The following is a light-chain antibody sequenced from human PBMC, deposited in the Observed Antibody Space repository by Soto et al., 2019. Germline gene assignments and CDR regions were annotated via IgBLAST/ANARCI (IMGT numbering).Light chain of an antibody. CDR3: QQYYRYSIT. CDR2: DAS. V-gene: IGKV1-5*01. Sequence: DIHMTHSPSTLSASVGYRDTISCRASQSRNNYLAWYQRKPGKAPNLLIYDASTLERGVPSRFSDTGSGTELTLTISSMQPDDFATYYCQQYYRYSITFGQGTRLEIK. J-gene: IGKJ5*01. CDR1: QSRNNY.